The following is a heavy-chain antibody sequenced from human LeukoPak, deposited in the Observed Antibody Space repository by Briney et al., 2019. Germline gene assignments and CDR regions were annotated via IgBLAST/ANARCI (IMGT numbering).Heavy chain of an antibody. CDR3: ARGRGGAARLGYYYMDV. J-gene: IGHJ6*03. V-gene: IGHV1-8*01. Sequence: ASVKVSRKASGYTFTSYDINWVRQATGQGLEWMGWMNPNSGNTGYAQKFQGRVTMTRNTSISTAYMELSSLRSEDTAVYYCARGRGGAARLGYYYMDVWGKGTTVTVSS. CDR2: MNPNSGNT. CDR1: GYTFTSYD. D-gene: IGHD6-6*01.